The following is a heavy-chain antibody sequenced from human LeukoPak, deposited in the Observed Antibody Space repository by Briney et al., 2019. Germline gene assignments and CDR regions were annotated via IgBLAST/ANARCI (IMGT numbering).Heavy chain of an antibody. CDR3: ARVGYYDFWSGYYTGIGDNNWFDP. CDR2: TYYRSKWYN. D-gene: IGHD3-3*01. Sequence: SQTLSLTCAISGDSVSSNSAAWNWIRQSPSRGLERLGRTYYRSKWYNDYAVSVKSRITINPDTSKNQFSLQLNSVTPEDTAVYYCARVGYYDFWSGYYTGIGDNNWFDPWGQGTLVTVSS. V-gene: IGHV6-1*01. J-gene: IGHJ5*02. CDR1: GDSVSSNSAA.